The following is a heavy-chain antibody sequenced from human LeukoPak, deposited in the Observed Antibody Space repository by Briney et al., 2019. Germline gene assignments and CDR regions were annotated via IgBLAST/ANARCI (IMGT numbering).Heavy chain of an antibody. Sequence: SETLSLTCTVSGGSISSYYWSWIRQPPGKGLEWIGYIYYSGSTNYNPSLKSRVTISVDTSKNQFSLKLSSVTAADTAVYYCARHKYPDDSKLGYWGQGTLVTVSS. J-gene: IGHJ4*02. D-gene: IGHD3-22*01. CDR3: ARHKYPDDSKLGY. V-gene: IGHV4-59*08. CDR2: IYYSGST. CDR1: GGSISSYY.